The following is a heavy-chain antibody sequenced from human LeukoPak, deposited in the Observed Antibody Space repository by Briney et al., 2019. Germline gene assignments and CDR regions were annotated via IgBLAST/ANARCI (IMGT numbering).Heavy chain of an antibody. CDR3: AREWGLTVFDY. Sequence: GGSLRLSCAASGFTFSSYSMNWVRQAPGKGLEWVSSISSSSSYIYCADSVKGRFTISRDNAKNSLYLQMNSLRAEDTAVYYCAREWGLTVFDYWGQGTLVTVSS. CDR1: GFTFSSYS. J-gene: IGHJ4*02. D-gene: IGHD1-26*01. V-gene: IGHV3-21*01. CDR2: ISSSSSYI.